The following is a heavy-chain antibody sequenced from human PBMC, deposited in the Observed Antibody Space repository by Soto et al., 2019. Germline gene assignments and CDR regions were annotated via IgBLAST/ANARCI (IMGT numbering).Heavy chain of an antibody. D-gene: IGHD5-18*01. V-gene: IGHV3-30-3*01. CDR3: ARDLGRGYSYDSVFDY. Sequence: GSLRLSCAASGFTFSSYAMHWVRQAPGKGLEWVAVISYDGSNKYYADSVKGRFTISRDNSKNTLYLQMNSLRAEDTAVYYCARDLGRGYSYDSVFDYWGQGT. CDR2: ISYDGSNK. J-gene: IGHJ4*02. CDR1: GFTFSSYA.